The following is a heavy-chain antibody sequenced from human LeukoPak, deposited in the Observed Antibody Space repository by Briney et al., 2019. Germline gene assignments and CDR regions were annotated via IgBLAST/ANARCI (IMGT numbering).Heavy chain of an antibody. CDR3: TRCPSSTSCHGILLDY. J-gene: IGHJ4*02. CDR2: ISGSGCTT. V-gene: IGHV3-23*01. Sequence: PGGSLRLSCAASGFTFDNYAMTWVRQAPGRGLEWISTISGSGCTTYYADSVKGRFTISRDNSKDTLSLQMNSLTAQDTAVYYCTRCPSSTSCHGILLDYWGQGTLVTVSS. D-gene: IGHD2-2*01. CDR1: GFTFDNYA.